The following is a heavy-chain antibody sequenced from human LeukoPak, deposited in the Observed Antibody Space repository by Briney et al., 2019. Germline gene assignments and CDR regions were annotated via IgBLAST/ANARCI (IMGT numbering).Heavy chain of an antibody. Sequence: ASVKVSCKASGYTFTGYYMHWVRQAPGQGLEWMGWINPNSGGTNYAQKFQGRVTMTRDTSISTAYMELSRLRSDDTAVYYCARDSVYDYVWGSFPYYYMDVWGKGTTVTISS. J-gene: IGHJ6*03. V-gene: IGHV1-2*02. CDR2: INPNSGGT. CDR1: GYTFTGYY. CDR3: ARDSVYDYVWGSFPYYYMDV. D-gene: IGHD3-16*01.